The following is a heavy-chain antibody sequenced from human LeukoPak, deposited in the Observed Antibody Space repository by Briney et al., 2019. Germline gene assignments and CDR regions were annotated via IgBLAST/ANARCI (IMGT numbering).Heavy chain of an antibody. Sequence: SGGSLRLSCAASGFTFSSYEMNWVCQAPGKGLEWVSYISSSGSTIYYADSVKGRFTISRDNAKNSLYLQMNSLRAEDTAVYYCARGGGMIAVLMWYWGQGTLVTVSS. CDR3: ARGGGMIAVLMWY. V-gene: IGHV3-48*03. D-gene: IGHD3-22*01. J-gene: IGHJ4*02. CDR1: GFTFSSYE. CDR2: ISSSGSTI.